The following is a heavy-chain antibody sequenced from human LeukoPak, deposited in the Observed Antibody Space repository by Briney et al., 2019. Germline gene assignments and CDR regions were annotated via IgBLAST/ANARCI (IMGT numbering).Heavy chain of an antibody. D-gene: IGHD3-22*01. CDR3: ARAEDDSSGYFPIWSAFDI. CDR1: GGSISSGGYY. J-gene: IGHJ3*02. CDR2: IYYSGST. V-gene: IGHV4-31*01. Sequence: PSETLSLTCTVSGGSISSGGYYWSWIRQHPGKGLEWIGYIYYSGSTYYNPSLKSQVTISVDTSKNQFSLKLSSVTAADTAVYYCARAEDDSSGYFPIWSAFDIWGQGTMVTVSS.